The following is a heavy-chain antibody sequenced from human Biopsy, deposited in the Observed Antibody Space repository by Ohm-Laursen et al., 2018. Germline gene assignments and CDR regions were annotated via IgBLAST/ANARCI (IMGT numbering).Heavy chain of an antibody. J-gene: IGHJ5*01. CDR1: GFTFGSYW. CDR2: IKQDGSEE. D-gene: IGHD2-2*01. CDR3: ARESSTSGRVRVDS. Sequence: LRLSCAASGFTFGSYWMTWVRQAPGKGLEWVANIKQDGSEEYYVDSVKGRFTISRDNANNSLYLQVNSLRAEDTAVYFCARESSTSGRVRVDSWGQGTLVTVSS. V-gene: IGHV3-7*01.